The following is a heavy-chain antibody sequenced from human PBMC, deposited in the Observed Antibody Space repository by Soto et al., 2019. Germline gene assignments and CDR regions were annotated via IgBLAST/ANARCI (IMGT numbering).Heavy chain of an antibody. CDR2: ISSSSSYI. V-gene: IGHV3-21*01. J-gene: IGHJ4*02. Sequence: GWSLRLSCAASGFTFSSYSMNWVRQAPGKGLEWVSSISSSSSYIYYADSVKGRFTISRDNAKNSLYLQMNSLRAEDTAVYYCARDQGHYDSSGEVYWGQGTLITLSS. CDR3: ARDQGHYDSSGEVY. D-gene: IGHD3-22*01. CDR1: GFTFSSYS.